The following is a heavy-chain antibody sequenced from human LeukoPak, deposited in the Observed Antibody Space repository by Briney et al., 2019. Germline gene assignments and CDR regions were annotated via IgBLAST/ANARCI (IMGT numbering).Heavy chain of an antibody. CDR3: ARGISSSWYYAFDI. V-gene: IGHV3-30*03. Sequence: PGGSLRLSCAASGFTVSSNYMSWVRQAPGKGLEWVAVISSDGSNKYYADSVKGRFTISRDNSKNTLYLQMNSLRAEDTAVYYCARGISSSWYYAFDIWGQGTMVTVSS. J-gene: IGHJ3*02. CDR2: ISSDGSNK. D-gene: IGHD6-13*01. CDR1: GFTVSSNY.